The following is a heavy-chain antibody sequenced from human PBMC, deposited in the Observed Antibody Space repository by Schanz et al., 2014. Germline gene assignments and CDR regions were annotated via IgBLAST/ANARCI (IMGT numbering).Heavy chain of an antibody. V-gene: IGHV1-2*02. CDR3: ARDQTGTTNWFDP. CDR2: INPYSGAT. J-gene: IGHJ5*02. CDR1: GYSFTGYY. D-gene: IGHD1-7*01. Sequence: QVQLVQSGVEVKKPGASVKVSCKASGYSFTGYYMNWVRQAPGQGLEWMGCINPYSGATYYAQKFQGRVTLTSDASLTTVYMEVHSLTSDDTAVFFCARDQTGTTNWFDPWGQGTLVTVSS.